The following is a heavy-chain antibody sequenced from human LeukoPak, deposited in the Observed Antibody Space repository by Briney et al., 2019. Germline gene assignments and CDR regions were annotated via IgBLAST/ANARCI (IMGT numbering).Heavy chain of an antibody. Sequence: PGGSLGLSCSVSGFIFRDFSMSWVRQAPGKGLEWVAKMNEYGSEIFYVDSVKGRFTISRDNGKNSLYLQMNRLRAEDTAVYYCARPRGCGSSRCNNFDYWGQGTLVTVSS. CDR2: MNEYGSEI. D-gene: IGHD2-2*01. CDR1: GFIFRDFS. CDR3: ARPRGCGSSRCNNFDY. J-gene: IGHJ4*02. V-gene: IGHV3-7*01.